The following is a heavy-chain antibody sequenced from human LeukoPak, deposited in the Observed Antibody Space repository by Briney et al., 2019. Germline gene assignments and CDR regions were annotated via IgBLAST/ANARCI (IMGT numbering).Heavy chain of an antibody. D-gene: IGHD2-21*02. CDR1: GFTFSSYW. J-gene: IGHJ4*02. Sequence: GGSLRLSCAASGFTFSSYWMHWVRQAPGKGLVWVSRSNSDGSSTTYADSVKGRFTISRDNSKNTLYLQMNSLRAEDTAVYYCAKDREAYCGGDCYYFDYWGQGTLVTVSS. V-gene: IGHV3-74*01. CDR2: SNSDGSST. CDR3: AKDREAYCGGDCYYFDY.